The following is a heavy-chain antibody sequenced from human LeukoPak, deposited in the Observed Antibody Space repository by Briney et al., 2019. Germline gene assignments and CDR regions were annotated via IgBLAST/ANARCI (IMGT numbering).Heavy chain of an antibody. CDR2: IYHSGST. Sequence: SQTLSLTCAVSGVSISGGGHSWSWIRQPPGKGLEWIGYIYHSGSTYYNPSLKSRVTISVDRSKNQFSLKLSSVTAADTAVYYCARSTTVTTFDYWGQGTLVTVSS. D-gene: IGHD4-17*01. J-gene: IGHJ4*02. V-gene: IGHV4-30-2*01. CDR3: ARSTTVTTFDY. CDR1: GVSISGGGHS.